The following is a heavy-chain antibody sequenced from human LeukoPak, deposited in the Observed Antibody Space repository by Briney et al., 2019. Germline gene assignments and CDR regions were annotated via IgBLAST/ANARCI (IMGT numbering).Heavy chain of an antibody. Sequence: PSETLSLTCTVSGGSISSSSYYWGWIRQPPGKGLEWIGYIYYSGSTNYNPSLKSRVTISVDTSKNQFSLKLSSVTAADTAVYYCARDGVPGLYYYGMDVWGQGTTVTVSS. J-gene: IGHJ6*02. CDR3: ARDGVPGLYYYGMDV. CDR2: IYYSGST. CDR1: GGSISSSSYY. V-gene: IGHV4-61*01. D-gene: IGHD3-16*01.